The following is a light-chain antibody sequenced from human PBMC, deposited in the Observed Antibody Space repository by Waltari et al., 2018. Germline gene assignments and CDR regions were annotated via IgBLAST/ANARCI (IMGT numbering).Light chain of an antibody. CDR2: AAS. V-gene: IGKV1-9*01. CDR3: LHLNNFPLS. Sequence: DIQLTQSPSFLSASVRDRVTITCRANQGISTYLAWYQQKPGKAPKLLIYAASTLQSDIPSRFSGSGSGTEFTLTISSLQPEDFATYYCLHLNNFPLSFGGGTKVELK. J-gene: IGKJ4*01. CDR1: QGISTY.